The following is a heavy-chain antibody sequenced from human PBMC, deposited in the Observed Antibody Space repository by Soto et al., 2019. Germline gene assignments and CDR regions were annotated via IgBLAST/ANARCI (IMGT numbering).Heavy chain of an antibody. CDR2: IYTSGST. D-gene: IGHD6-19*01. CDR1: GGSISSYY. Sequence: QVQLQESGPGLVKPSETLSLTCTVSGGSISSYYWSWIRQPAGKGLEWIGRIYTSGSTNYNPSLKRRATLSVDTSKTQFSLKLSSVTAADTAVYYCARDRRGYSSGWYFDYWGQGTLVTVSS. J-gene: IGHJ4*02. CDR3: ARDRRGYSSGWYFDY. V-gene: IGHV4-4*07.